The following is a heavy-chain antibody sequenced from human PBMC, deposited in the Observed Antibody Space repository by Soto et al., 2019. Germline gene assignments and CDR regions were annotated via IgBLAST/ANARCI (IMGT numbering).Heavy chain of an antibody. CDR3: ARFRIAAAGANWFDP. Sequence: SETLSLTCTVSGGSISSSSYYWGWIRQPPGKGLEWIGSIYYSGSTYYDPSLKSRVTISVDTSKNQFSLKLSSVTAADTAVYYCARFRIAAAGANWFDPWGQGTLVTVSS. D-gene: IGHD6-13*01. J-gene: IGHJ5*02. V-gene: IGHV4-39*01. CDR1: GGSISSSSYY. CDR2: IYYSGST.